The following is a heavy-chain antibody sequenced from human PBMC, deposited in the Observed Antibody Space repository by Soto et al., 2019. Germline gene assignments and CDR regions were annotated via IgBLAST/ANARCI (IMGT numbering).Heavy chain of an antibody. J-gene: IGHJ3*02. CDR3: ARDVSPGSRSLYLDAFDI. CDR1: GFTFSNYR. Sequence: EVQLVESGGGLVQPGGSLRLSCAASGFTFSNYRMTWVRQAPGKGLEWVANIKRDGSERSYLDSVRGRFTVSRDNAKNSLYLQMDSLRAEDTALYYCARDVSPGSRSLYLDAFDIWGQGTMVTVSS. D-gene: IGHD3-10*01. CDR2: IKRDGSER. V-gene: IGHV3-7*05.